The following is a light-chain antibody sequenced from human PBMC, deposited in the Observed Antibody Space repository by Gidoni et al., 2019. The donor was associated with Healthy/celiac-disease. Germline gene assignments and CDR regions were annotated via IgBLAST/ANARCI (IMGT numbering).Light chain of an antibody. CDR2: AAS. V-gene: IGKV1-9*01. CDR1: QGISSY. J-gene: IGKJ2*01. CDR3: QQLNSYPKYT. Sequence: DIQLTQSPSFLSASVGDRVTITCRASQGISSYLAWYQQKPGKAPKLLIYAASTLQSGVPSRFSGSGSGTEFTLTISRLQPEDFATYYCQQLNSYPKYTFGQXTKLEIK.